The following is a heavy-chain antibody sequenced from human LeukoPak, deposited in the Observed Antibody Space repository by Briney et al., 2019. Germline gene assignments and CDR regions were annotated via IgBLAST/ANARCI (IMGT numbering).Heavy chain of an antibody. CDR1: GGTFSSYA. D-gene: IGHD2-21*02. V-gene: IGHV1-69*05. Sequence: SVKVSCKASGGTFSSYAISWVRQAPGQGLEWMGRIIPIFGTANYAQKFQGRVTITTDESTSTAYMELSSLRSEDTAVYYCARAYCGGDCDPGWDAFGIWGQGTMVTVSS. J-gene: IGHJ3*02. CDR3: ARAYCGGDCDPGWDAFGI. CDR2: IIPIFGTA.